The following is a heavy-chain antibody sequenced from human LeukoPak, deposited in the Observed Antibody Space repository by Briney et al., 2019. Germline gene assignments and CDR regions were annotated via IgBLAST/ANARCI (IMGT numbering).Heavy chain of an antibody. J-gene: IGHJ6*02. CDR3: ARALRAAYYYYYGMDV. Sequence: GGSLRLSCAASGFTFSSYWMSWVRQAPGKGLEWVANIKQDGSEKYYVDSVKGRFTISRDNAKNSLYLQMNSLRAEDTAVYYCARALRAAYYYYYGMDVWGQGTTVTVSS. D-gene: IGHD2-15*01. CDR1: GFTFSSYW. V-gene: IGHV3-7*01. CDR2: IKQDGSEK.